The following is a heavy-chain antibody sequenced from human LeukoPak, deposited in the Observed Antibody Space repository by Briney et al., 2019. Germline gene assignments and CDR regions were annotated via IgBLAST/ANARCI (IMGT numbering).Heavy chain of an antibody. CDR2: IRYHGSDK. Sequence: PGGSLRLSCAASGFTFSTCGMHWVRQALGQGLEWVAFIRYHGSDKYYADSVKGRFTISRDNSENTLYLQMNSLRTEDTAVYYCTKSPGSWKFDGWGQGTLVTVSS. V-gene: IGHV3-30*02. CDR1: GFTFSTCG. D-gene: IGHD6-13*01. CDR3: TKSPGSWKFDG. J-gene: IGHJ4*02.